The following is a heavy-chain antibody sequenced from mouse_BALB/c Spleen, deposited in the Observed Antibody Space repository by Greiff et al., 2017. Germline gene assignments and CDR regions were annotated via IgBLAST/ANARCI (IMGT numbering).Heavy chain of an antibody. V-gene: IGHV14-4*02. D-gene: IGHD1-1*01. J-gene: IGHJ2*01. CDR3: NAGDYYGSSYEGYFDY. Sequence: VQLQQSGAELVRSGASVKLSCTASGFNIKDYYMHWVKQRPEQGLEWIGWIDPENGDTEYAPKFQGKATMTADTSSNTAYLQLSSLTSEDTAVYYCNAGDYYGSSYEGYFDYGGQGTTLTVAA. CDR2: IDPENGDT. CDR1: GFNIKDYY.